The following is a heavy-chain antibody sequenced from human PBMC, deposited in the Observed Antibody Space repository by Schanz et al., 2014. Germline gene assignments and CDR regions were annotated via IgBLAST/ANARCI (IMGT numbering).Heavy chain of an antibody. Sequence: EVQLVESGGGLIQPGGSLKLSCAASGFNFSDYAMCWVRQAPGKGLEWVSAISGGGGSTYHTDTVKGRFTISRDNSKNTLYLQMNSLRAEDTAVYYCAKDRSWDYDSSGYFDYWGQGTLVTVSS. D-gene: IGHD3-22*01. J-gene: IGHJ4*02. CDR2: ISGGGGST. V-gene: IGHV3-23*04. CDR1: GFNFSDYA. CDR3: AKDRSWDYDSSGYFDY.